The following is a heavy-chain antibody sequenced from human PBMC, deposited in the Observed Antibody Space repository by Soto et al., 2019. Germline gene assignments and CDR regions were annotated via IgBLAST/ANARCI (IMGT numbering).Heavy chain of an antibody. Sequence: QVQLQESGPGLVKPSETLSLTCTVSGGSISSYYWSWIRQPPGKGLEWIGYIYYSGSTNYNPSLKSRVTISVDTSKNQFSLKLSSVTAADTAVYYCARSPYSGLFDYWGQGTLVTVSS. V-gene: IGHV4-59*01. CDR1: GGSISSYY. J-gene: IGHJ4*02. CDR3: ARSPYSGLFDY. CDR2: IYYSGST. D-gene: IGHD3-10*01.